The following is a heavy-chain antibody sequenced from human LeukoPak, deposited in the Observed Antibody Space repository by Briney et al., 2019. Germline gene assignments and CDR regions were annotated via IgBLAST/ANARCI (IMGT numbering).Heavy chain of an antibody. J-gene: IGHJ4*02. CDR1: RFTFSSYG. D-gene: IGHD6-13*01. CDR3: ARVHSSSWYYPGDY. V-gene: IGHV3-33*01. CDR2: IWYDGSNK. Sequence: GGSLRLSCAASRFTFSSYGMHWVRQAPGKGLEWVAVIWYDGSNKYYADSVKGRFTISRDNSKNTLYLQMNSLRAEDTAVYYCARVHSSSWYYPGDYWGQGTLVTVSS.